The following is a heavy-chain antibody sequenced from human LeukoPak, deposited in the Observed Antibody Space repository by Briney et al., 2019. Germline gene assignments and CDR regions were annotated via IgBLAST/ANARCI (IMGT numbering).Heavy chain of an antibody. V-gene: IGHV1-2*06. CDR1: GYTFTDYY. D-gene: IGHD1-26*01. CDR3: ARDYSGSYTH. Sequence: ASVKVSCKASGYTFTDYYIHWVRQAPGQGLEWMGLIHPNSGDTYYAQKFRGRVTMTRDTSITTAYMELDRVTSDDTAVYYCARDYSGSYTHWAQGTLVTISS. CDR2: IHPNSGDT. J-gene: IGHJ4*02.